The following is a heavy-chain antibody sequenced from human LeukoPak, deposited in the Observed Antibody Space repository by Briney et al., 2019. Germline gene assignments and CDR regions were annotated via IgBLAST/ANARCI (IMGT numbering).Heavy chain of an antibody. D-gene: IGHD4-17*01. Sequence: SETLSLTCTVSGGSISSYYWSWIRQPPGKGLEWIGYIYYSGSTNYNPSLKSRVTISVDTSKNQFSLKLSSVTAADTAVYHCARDLGRYGDYPPGNGMDVWGQGTTVTVSS. CDR2: IYYSGST. CDR1: GGSISSYY. CDR3: ARDLGRYGDYPPGNGMDV. V-gene: IGHV4-59*01. J-gene: IGHJ6*02.